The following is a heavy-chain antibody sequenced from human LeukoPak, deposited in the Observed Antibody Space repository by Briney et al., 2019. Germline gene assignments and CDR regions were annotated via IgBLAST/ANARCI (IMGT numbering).Heavy chain of an antibody. CDR3: ATDPSESGVIIPVNGYDI. J-gene: IGHJ3*02. V-gene: IGHV3-23*01. CDR2: INGSGDII. Sequence: GGSLRLSCAASGFTFTSHAMSWVRQPPGKGLEWVSDINGSGDIIYYADSVKGRFTISRDNSKNTLFLQMNRLRAEDTAVYYCATDPSESGVIIPVNGYDIWGQGTMVTVSS. CDR1: GFTFTSHA. D-gene: IGHD3-16*02.